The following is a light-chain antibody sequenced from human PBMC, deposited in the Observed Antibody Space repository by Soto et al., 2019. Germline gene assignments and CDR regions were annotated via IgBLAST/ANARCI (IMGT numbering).Light chain of an antibody. CDR2: DVN. CDR3: TSWTTSTTMI. V-gene: IGLV2-14*03. CDR1: SSDIGAYNY. Sequence: QSVLTHPASVSGSPGQSFTISCSLTSSDIGAYNYVSWYQQHPGKAPKLMIYDVNIRPSGVSNRFSGSKSGNTASLTISWLQAEDEADYYCTSWTTSTTMIFGGGTKVTVL. J-gene: IGLJ2*01.